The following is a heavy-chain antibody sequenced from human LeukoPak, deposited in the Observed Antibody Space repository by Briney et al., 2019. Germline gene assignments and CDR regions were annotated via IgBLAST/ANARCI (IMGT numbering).Heavy chain of an antibody. J-gene: IGHJ4*02. CDR2: VDPEDGET. V-gene: IGHV1-69-2*01. Sequence: ASVKVSCKVSGYTFTDYYMHWVQQAPGKGLEWMGLVDPEDGETIYAEKFQGRVTITADTSTDTAYMELSSLRSEDTPVYYCATSVDTAMAELDYWGQGTLVTVSS. CDR1: GYTFTDYY. CDR3: ATSVDTAMAELDY. D-gene: IGHD5-18*01.